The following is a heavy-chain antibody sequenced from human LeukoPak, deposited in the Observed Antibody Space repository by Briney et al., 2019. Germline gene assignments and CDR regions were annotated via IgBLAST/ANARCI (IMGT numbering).Heavy chain of an antibody. CDR3: ARPATVTTKWFDP. CDR1: GYTFTGYY. Sequence: ASVKVSCKASGYTFTGYYMHWVRQAPGQGLEWMGWINPNSGGTNYAQEFQSRVTMTRDTSISTAYMELSRLRSDDTAVYYCARPATVTTKWFDPWGQGTLVTVSS. J-gene: IGHJ5*02. D-gene: IGHD4-17*01. CDR2: INPNSGGT. V-gene: IGHV1-2*02.